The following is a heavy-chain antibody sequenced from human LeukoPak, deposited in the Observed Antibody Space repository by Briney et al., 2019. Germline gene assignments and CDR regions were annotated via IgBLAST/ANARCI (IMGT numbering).Heavy chain of an antibody. CDR2: ITSNTRYI. J-gene: IGHJ4*02. D-gene: IGHD3-9*01. CDR3: ATAYYDILTGYYHDY. Sequence: GGSLRLSCAASGFTFSTYTMNWVRQAPGKGLEWVSSITSNTRYIFYADSVKGRLTISRDNAKNSLYLQMNSLRAEDTAVYYCATAYYDILTGYYHDYWGQGTLVTVSS. CDR1: GFTFSTYT. V-gene: IGHV3-21*01.